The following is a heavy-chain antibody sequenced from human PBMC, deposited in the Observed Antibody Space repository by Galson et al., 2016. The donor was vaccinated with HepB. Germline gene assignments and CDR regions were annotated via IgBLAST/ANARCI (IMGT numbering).Heavy chain of an antibody. D-gene: IGHD3-16*01. J-gene: IGHJ4*02. CDR1: GFSLNTRGVG. Sequence: LVKPTQTLTLTRSFSGFSLNTRGVGVVWIRQPPGKALEWLGVIYWDDDKYYRPSLKGRLTITKDTSKNQVVLTLTNVDPVDTATYYCAHRRDTLGGAPVGTFDYWGQGTRVTVSS. CDR3: AHRRDTLGGAPVGTFDY. CDR2: IYWDDDK. V-gene: IGHV2-5*02.